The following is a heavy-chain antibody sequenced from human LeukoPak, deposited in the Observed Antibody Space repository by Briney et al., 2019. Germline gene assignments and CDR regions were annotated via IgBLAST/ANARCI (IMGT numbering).Heavy chain of an antibody. CDR2: IYYSGST. CDR3: ATLGIGPYYYGMDV. D-gene: IGHD2-21*01. Sequence: PSETLSLTCTVSGGSISSYYWSWIRQPPGKGLEWIGYIYYSGSTNYNPSLKSRVTISVDTSKNQFSLKLSSVTAADTAVYYCATLGIGPYYYGMDVWGQGTTVTVSS. CDR1: GGSISSYY. J-gene: IGHJ6*02. V-gene: IGHV4-59*08.